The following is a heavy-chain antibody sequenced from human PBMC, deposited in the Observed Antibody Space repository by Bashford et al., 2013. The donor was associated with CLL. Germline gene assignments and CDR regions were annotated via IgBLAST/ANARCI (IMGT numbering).Heavy chain of an antibody. J-gene: IGHJ6*02. CDR1: GDSLSSGDYY. CDR3: ARGGLTVTTAYGVDV. V-gene: IGHV4-61*08. CDR2: TYFTGRT. Sequence: SETLSLTCTVSGDSLSSGDYYWSWIRQHAGKGLEWIGYTYFTGRTNYNPSLKSRVTISLDTSKNQFSLKLSSVTAADTAMYYCARGGLTVTTAYGVDVWGQGTTVTVSS. D-gene: IGHD4-11*01.